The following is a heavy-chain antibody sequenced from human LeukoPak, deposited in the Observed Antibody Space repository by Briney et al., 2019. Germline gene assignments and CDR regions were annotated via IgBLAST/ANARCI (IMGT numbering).Heavy chain of an antibody. V-gene: IGHV3-74*01. D-gene: IGHD3-3*02. CDR1: GFTFRSYW. Sequence: GGSLRLSCAASGFTFRSYWMHWVRQTPGKGLVWVSHINNDGSDTSYADSVKGRFTITRDNAKSTLFLQMNSLRAKDTAVYYCARDGILGSHDCWGQGTLVTVSS. CDR3: ARDGILGSHDC. CDR2: INNDGSDT. J-gene: IGHJ4*02.